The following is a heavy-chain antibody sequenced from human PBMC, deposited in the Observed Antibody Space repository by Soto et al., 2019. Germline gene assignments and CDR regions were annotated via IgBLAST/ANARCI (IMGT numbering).Heavy chain of an antibody. D-gene: IGHD3-10*01. CDR3: AGGLYTVVRGVMNWFDP. J-gene: IGHJ5*02. CDR1: GGSFSGYY. Sequence: PSETLSLTCAVYGGSFSGYYWSWIRQPPGKGLEWIGEINHSGSTNYNPSLKSRVTISVDTSKNQFSLKLSSVTAADTAVYYCAGGLYTVVRGVMNWFDPWGQGTLVTVSS. V-gene: IGHV4-34*01. CDR2: INHSGST.